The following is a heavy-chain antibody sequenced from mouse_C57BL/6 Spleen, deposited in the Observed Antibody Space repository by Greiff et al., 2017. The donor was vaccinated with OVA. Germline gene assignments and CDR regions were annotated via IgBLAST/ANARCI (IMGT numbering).Heavy chain of an antibody. CDR2: IYPGSGNT. CDR3: ARDYYGSSDRCFDV. D-gene: IGHD1-1*01. Sequence: QVQLQQSGPELVKPGASVKISCKASGYSFTSYYIHWVKQRPGQGLEWIGWIYPGSGNTKYNEKFKGKATLTADTSSSTAYMQLSSLTSEDSAVYYCARDYYGSSDRCFDVWGTGTTVTVSS. CDR1: GYSFTSYY. V-gene: IGHV1-66*01. J-gene: IGHJ1*03.